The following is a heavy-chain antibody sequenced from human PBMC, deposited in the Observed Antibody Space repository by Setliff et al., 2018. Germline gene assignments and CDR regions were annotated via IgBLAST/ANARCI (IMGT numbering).Heavy chain of an antibody. CDR2: IYYSGST. V-gene: IGHV4-39*02. Sequence: KASETLSLTCTVSGGSISSSSYYWGWIRQPPGKGLEWIGSIYYSGSTYYTPSLKSRATISVDTSRNQFSLKLSSVTAADTAVYYCARERGLGYCSSTSCRYYYYGMDVWGQGTTVTVSS. CDR3: ARERGLGYCSSTSCRYYYYGMDV. J-gene: IGHJ6*02. D-gene: IGHD2-2*01. CDR1: GGSISSSSYY.